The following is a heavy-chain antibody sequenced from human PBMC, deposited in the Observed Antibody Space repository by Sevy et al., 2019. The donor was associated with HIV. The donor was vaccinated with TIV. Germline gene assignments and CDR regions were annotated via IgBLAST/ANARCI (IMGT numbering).Heavy chain of an antibody. CDR1: GFIFSNYW. CDR2: IKGDGSQT. J-gene: IGHJ4*02. CDR3: ARDTGNFYVDY. Sequence: GGSLRLSYAASGFIFSNYWMSWVRQAPGKGLEWVANIKGDGSQTAYADSVRGRCTISRDNAKNSLYLQINSLSPEDTALYYCARDTGNFYVDYWGQGTLVTVSS. V-gene: IGHV3-7*01. D-gene: IGHD1-1*01.